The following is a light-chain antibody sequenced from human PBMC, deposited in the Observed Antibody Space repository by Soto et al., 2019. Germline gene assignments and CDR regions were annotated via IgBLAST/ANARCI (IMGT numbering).Light chain of an antibody. J-gene: IGKJ4*01. V-gene: IGKV4-1*01. CDR1: QSVLYSSNNKNY. CDR3: QQYYSTQGLT. Sequence: DIVMTQSPDSLAVSLGERATINCKSRQSVLYSSNNKNYLAWYQQKPGQPPKLLIYWASTRESGVPDRFSGSGSGTDFTLTISSLQAEDVAVYYCQQYYSTQGLTFGGGTKVEIK. CDR2: WAS.